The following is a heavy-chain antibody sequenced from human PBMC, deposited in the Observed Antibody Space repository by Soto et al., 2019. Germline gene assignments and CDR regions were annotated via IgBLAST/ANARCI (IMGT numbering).Heavy chain of an antibody. J-gene: IGHJ6*02. CDR3: ATRGNDVDTAMAEGYYGMDV. CDR1: GGTFSSYA. V-gene: IGHV1-69*12. Sequence: QVQLVQSGAEVKKPGSSVKVSCKASGGTFSSYAISWVRQAPGQGLEWMGGIIPIFGTANYAQKFQGRVTITADESTSTAYMELSSLRSEDTAVYYCATRGNDVDTAMAEGYYGMDVWGQGTTVTVSS. D-gene: IGHD5-18*01. CDR2: IIPIFGTA.